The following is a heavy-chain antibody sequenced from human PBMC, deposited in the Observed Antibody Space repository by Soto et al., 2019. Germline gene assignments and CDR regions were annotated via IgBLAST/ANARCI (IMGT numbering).Heavy chain of an antibody. V-gene: IGHV4-34*01. J-gene: IGHJ3*02. CDR3: ARVERGTATTVVDAFDI. D-gene: IGHD1-1*01. CDR1: GGSVNSGNYY. Sequence: QVQLQQWGAGLLKPSETLSLTCAVFGGSVNSGNYYWSWIRQPPGKGLEWIGEMSHSGGTHFNPSRNSRVTISVDTSKNQCSLKMSSVTAADTALYYCARVERGTATTVVDAFDIWGPGTMVTVSS. CDR2: MSHSGGT.